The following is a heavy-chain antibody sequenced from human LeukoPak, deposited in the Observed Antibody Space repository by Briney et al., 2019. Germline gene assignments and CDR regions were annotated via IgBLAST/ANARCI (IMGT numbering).Heavy chain of an antibody. CDR3: SRVNYDFWLGNYAGILGWFAP. CDR2: IRSKAFGATP. D-gene: IGHD3-3*01. J-gene: IGHJ5*02. V-gene: IGHV3-49*03. Sequence: GGSLRLSCIGSGFTFGEHGMSWFRQAPGKGLESVGFIRSKAFGATPEYAASVKGRFSISRDDSNSITYLQMNSLKTEDTAVYYCSRVNYDFWLGNYAGILGWFAPWGHGTLVTVSS. CDR1: GFTFGEHG.